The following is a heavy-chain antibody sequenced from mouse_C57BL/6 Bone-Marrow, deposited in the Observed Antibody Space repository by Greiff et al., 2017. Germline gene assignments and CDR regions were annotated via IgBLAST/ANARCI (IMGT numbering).Heavy chain of an antibody. V-gene: IGHV1-50*01. CDR1: GFTFTGYW. CDR3: ARISTVPMGYFAY. J-gene: IGHJ2*01. Sequence: VQLQQPGAELVKPGASVKLSCTASGFTFTGYWMQWVKQRPGQGLEWIGGIDPSDGYTKYTPKFQGKATLTVDTSSSPAYLQLSSLTSEDSAVSDCARISTVPMGYFAYWGQGTPLTVSS. CDR2: IDPSDGYT. D-gene: IGHD1-1*01.